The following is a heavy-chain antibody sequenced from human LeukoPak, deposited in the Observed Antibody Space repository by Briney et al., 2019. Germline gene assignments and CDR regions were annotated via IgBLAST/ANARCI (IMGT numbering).Heavy chain of an antibody. CDR3: ATDIRSSPLGF. CDR2: IYAGGST. J-gene: IGHJ4*01. D-gene: IGHD3-9*01. V-gene: IGHV3-66*01. CDR1: GFTFSSYA. Sequence: GGSLRLSCAASGFTFSSYAMSWVRQAPGKGLEWVSIIYAGGSTYYADSVKGRFTISRDSSNNMLFLQMSNLRADDSGLYYCATDIRSSPLGFWGHGTLVTVSS.